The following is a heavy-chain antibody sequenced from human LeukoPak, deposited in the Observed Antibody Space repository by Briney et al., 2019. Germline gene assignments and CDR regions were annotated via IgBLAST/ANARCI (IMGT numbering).Heavy chain of an antibody. V-gene: IGHV1-2*02. CDR2: IHPNSGGT. CDR1: GYILTELS. Sequence: ASVKVSCKVSGYILTELSMHWVRQAPGQGLQWMGWIHPNSGGTNYAQKFQGRVIMTRDTSISTAYMELSRLRSDDTAVYYCARVIGFGELSLGYWGQGTLVTVSS. D-gene: IGHD3-10*01. J-gene: IGHJ4*02. CDR3: ARVIGFGELSLGY.